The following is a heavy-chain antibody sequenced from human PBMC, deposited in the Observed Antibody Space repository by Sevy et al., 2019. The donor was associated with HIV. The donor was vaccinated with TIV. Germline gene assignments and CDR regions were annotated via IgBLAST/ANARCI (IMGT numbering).Heavy chain of an antibody. V-gene: IGHV3-7*01. D-gene: IGHD3-10*01. Sequence: GGSLRLSCAASGFTFSNYWMTWVHQAPGKGLEWVALIKADGSGEYYVDSVKGRFTISRDNARNSLFLQMNSLRVEDTAMYYCTRKGNYYDYWGQGIQVTVSS. CDR2: IKADGSGE. J-gene: IGHJ4*02. CDR1: GFTFSNYW. CDR3: TRKGNYYDY.